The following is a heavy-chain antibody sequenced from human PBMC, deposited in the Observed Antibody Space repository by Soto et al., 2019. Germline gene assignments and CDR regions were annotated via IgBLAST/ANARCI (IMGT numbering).Heavy chain of an antibody. CDR3: ASHGGYSY. CDR1: GFTLRTNG. J-gene: IGHJ4*02. Sequence: LRLSCAATGFTLRTNGMSWFRQAPGKGLEWGSSILGSGGDTYYADSLKGRFTISRVNSKNTLYLQLNSLRAVDTTLYYCASHGGYSYLGQGTLVTVSS. V-gene: IGHV3-23*01. CDR2: ILGSGGDT. D-gene: IGHD2-15*01.